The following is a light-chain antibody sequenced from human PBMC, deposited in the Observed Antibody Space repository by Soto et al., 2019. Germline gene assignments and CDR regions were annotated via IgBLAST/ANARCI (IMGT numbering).Light chain of an antibody. CDR3: QQSYSMPYT. CDR1: QSISSY. Sequence: DIQMTQSPSSLSVSVGDRVTITCRASQSISSYLNWYQQKPGKAPKLLIYAASSLQSGVPSRFRRSGSGTDFTLTISSLQPEDFATYYCQQSYSMPYTFGQGTKLEIK. CDR2: AAS. V-gene: IGKV1-39*01. J-gene: IGKJ2*01.